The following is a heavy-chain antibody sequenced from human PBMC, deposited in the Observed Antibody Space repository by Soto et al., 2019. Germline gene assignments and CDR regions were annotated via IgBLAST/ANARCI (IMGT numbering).Heavy chain of an antibody. Sequence: GGSLRLSCGVSGFTFRSYAMYWVRQAPGKGLEWVAVITHDGSQKYYADYVKGRFTISRDNAKNSLYLQMNSLRAEDTAVYYCARFYYDSSGYLPSPYYYYYGMDVWGQGNTVTVSS. CDR1: GFTFRSYA. V-gene: IGHV3-30*04. CDR3: ARFYYDSSGYLPSPYYYYYGMDV. CDR2: ITHDGSQK. J-gene: IGHJ6*02. D-gene: IGHD3-22*01.